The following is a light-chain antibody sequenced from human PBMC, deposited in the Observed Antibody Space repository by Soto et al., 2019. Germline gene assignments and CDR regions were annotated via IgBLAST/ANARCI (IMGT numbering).Light chain of an antibody. J-gene: IGKJ4*01. V-gene: IGKV3-20*01. CDR2: DAS. CDR1: QTVRNNY. CDR3: QQFSSYPLT. Sequence: EFVLTQSRGTLSLSPGERATLACRGSQTVRNNYLAWYQQKPGQAPRLLIYDASSRATGIPDRFSGGGSGTDFTLTISRLEPEDFAVYYCQQFSSYPLTFGGGTKVDI.